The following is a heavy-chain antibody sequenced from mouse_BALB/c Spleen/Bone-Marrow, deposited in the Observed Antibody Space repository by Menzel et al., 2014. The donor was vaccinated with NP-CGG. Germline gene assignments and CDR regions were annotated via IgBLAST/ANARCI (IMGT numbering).Heavy chain of an antibody. CDR2: INPSNGVT. D-gene: IGHD1-2*01. CDR1: GYTFTNYY. Sequence: QVQLQQSGAELVKPGASVKLSCKVSGYTFTNYYVYWVKQRPGQGLEWIGEINPSNGVTNFNEKFMCKATLTVDNSSSTAYMHLSSLTSEDSAVYYCTRSGFYGYGTYFDVWGAGTTVTVSS. V-gene: IGHV1S81*02. J-gene: IGHJ1*01. CDR3: TRSGFYGYGTYFDV.